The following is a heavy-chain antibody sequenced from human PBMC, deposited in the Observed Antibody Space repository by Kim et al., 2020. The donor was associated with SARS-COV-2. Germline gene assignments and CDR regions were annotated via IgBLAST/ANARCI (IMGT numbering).Heavy chain of an antibody. V-gene: IGHV1-46*01. J-gene: IGHJ4*02. D-gene: IGHD3-10*01. CDR2: INPSGGST. Sequence: ASVKVSCKASGYTFTTYYIHWVRQAPGQGLEWMGIINPSGGSTSYAQNFQGRVTMTRDTSTSTVYMELSSLRSEDTAVYYCTRSPLTRGPLDSWGQGTLV. CDR3: TRSPLTRGPLDS. CDR1: GYTFTTYY.